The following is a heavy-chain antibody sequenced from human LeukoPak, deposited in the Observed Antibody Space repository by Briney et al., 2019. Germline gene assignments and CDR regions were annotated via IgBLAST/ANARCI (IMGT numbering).Heavy chain of an antibody. CDR1: GFTVSSNY. CDR2: IYSGGST. J-gene: IGHJ3*02. CDR3: ASPSGSYSRGAFGI. Sequence: GGSLRLSCAASGFTVSSNYMSWVRQSPGKGLEWVSVIYSGGSTYYADSVKGRFTIPRDNSKNTLYLQMNSLRAEDTAVYYCASPSGSYSRGAFGIWGQGTMVTVSS. D-gene: IGHD1-26*01. V-gene: IGHV3-53*01.